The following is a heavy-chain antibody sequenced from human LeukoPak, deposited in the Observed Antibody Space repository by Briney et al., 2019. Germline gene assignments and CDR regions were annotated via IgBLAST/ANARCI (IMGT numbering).Heavy chain of an antibody. Sequence: GGSLGLSCAASGFTFSMYAMHWVRQAPGKGLEYVSAISSDGGSTYYANSVKGRFTISRDNSKNTLYLQMGSLRAEDMAVYYCVNYGMDVWGQGTTDSVSS. CDR3: VNYGMDV. CDR2: ISSDGGST. CDR1: GFTFSMYA. J-gene: IGHJ6*02. V-gene: IGHV3-64*01.